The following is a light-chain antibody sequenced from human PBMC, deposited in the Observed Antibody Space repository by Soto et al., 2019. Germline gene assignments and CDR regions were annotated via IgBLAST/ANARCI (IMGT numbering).Light chain of an antibody. V-gene: IGKV3-20*01. Sequence: IVMTQSPGTLSLSPGERATLSCRASQSLSSNYLAWYQRKPGQAPRLLIYGASSRATGIPDRFSGSGSGTDFTLTISRLEPEDFAVFYCHQCDSSPWTFGQGTKVDIK. CDR2: GAS. CDR3: HQCDSSPWT. CDR1: QSLSSNY. J-gene: IGKJ1*01.